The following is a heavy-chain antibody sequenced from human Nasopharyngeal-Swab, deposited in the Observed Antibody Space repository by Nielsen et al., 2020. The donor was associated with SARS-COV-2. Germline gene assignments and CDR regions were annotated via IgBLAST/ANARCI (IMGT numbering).Heavy chain of an antibody. V-gene: IGHV4-34*01. D-gene: IGHD7-27*01. Sequence: SETLSLTCAVYGGSFSGYYWSWIRQPPGKGLEWIGEINHSGSTNYNPSLKSRVTISVDTSKNQFSLKLSSVTAADTAVYYCARGGIPTGDLPTGYYFDYWGQGTLVT. CDR3: ARGGIPTGDLPTGYYFDY. CDR2: INHSGST. CDR1: GGSFSGYY. J-gene: IGHJ4*02.